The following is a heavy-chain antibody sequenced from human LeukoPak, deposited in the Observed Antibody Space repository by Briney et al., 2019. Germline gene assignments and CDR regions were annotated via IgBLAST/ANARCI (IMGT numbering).Heavy chain of an antibody. CDR1: GGSISSYY. Sequence: SETLSLTCTVSGGSISSYYWSWIRQPPGKGLEWIGYIYYSGSTNYNPSLKSRVTISVDTSKNQFSLKLSSVTAADTAVYYCARYYYGSGSYPWGQGTLVTVSS. J-gene: IGHJ5*02. CDR3: ARYYYGSGSYP. CDR2: IYYSGST. D-gene: IGHD3-10*01. V-gene: IGHV4-59*08.